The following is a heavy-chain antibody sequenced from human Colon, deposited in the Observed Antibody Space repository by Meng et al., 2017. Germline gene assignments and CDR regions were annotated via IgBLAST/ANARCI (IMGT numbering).Heavy chain of an antibody. V-gene: IGHV3-7*01. CDR2: IKQDGSEK. CDR1: GFTFSSYW. J-gene: IGHJ4*02. CDR3: ASGSARKYSSSSPLGY. D-gene: IGHD6-6*01. Sequence: GESLKISCAASGFTFSSYWMSWVRQAPGKGLEWVANIKQDGSEKYYVDSVKGRFTISRDNAKNSLYLQMNSLRAEDTAVYYCASGSARKYSSSSPLGYWGQG.